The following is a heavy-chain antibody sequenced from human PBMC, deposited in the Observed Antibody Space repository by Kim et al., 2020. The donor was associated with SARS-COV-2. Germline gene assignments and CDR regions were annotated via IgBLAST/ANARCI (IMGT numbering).Heavy chain of an antibody. V-gene: IGHV1-18*01. CDR2: ISGYNGNT. J-gene: IGHJ4*02. D-gene: IGHD6-6*01. Sequence: ASLKVSCKASGYTFTSHGISWVRQAPGQGLEWMGWISGYNGNTNYAQKLQDRVSMTTDTSTSTAYMELRSLRSDDTAVYYCARVSTSVRKENWEYSSSSGVDYWGQGTLVTVSS. CDR1: GYTFTSHG. CDR3: ARVSTSVRKENWEYSSSSGVDY.